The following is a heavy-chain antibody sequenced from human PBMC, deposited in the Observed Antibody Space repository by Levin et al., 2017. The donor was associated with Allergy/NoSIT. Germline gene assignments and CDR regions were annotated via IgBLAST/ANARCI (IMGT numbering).Heavy chain of an antibody. CDR1: GFTFSSYW. CDR2: IKVDGSEK. D-gene: IGHD2-21*01. V-gene: IGHV3-7*01. Sequence: GESLKISCAASGFTFSSYWMSWVRQAPGKGLEWVANIKVDGSEKNYQDSVRGRFTISRDNAKNSLFLQMDSLRAEDTAVYYCAREIPGGASFMDVWGQGTTVTVSS. J-gene: IGHJ6*02. CDR3: AREIPGGASFMDV.